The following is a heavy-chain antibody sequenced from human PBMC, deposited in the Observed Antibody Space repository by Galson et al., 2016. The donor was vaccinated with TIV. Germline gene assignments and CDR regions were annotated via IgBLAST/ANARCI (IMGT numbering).Heavy chain of an antibody. J-gene: IGHJ2*01. CDR1: GCTFTGYF. CDR3: ARAPTLIVATIYWYFDL. CDR2: INPNSGGT. V-gene: IGHV1-2*02. D-gene: IGHD5-12*01. Sequence: SVKVSCKASGCTFTGYFMHWVRQAPGQGLEWMGWINPNSGGTNYAQKFQGRVTMTRDTSISTAYMELSSLISDDTAMYFCARAPTLIVATIYWYFDLWGRGTLVTVSS.